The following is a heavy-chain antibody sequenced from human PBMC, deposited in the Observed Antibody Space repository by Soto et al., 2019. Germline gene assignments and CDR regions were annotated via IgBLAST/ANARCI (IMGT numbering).Heavy chain of an antibody. D-gene: IGHD5-18*01. CDR3: ATDREDTAMEDAAFDI. V-gene: IGHV3-30-3*01. CDR2: ISYDGSNK. Sequence: QVQLVESGGGVVQPGRSLRLSCAASGFTFSSYAMHWVRQAPGKGLEWVAVISYDGSNKYYADSVKGRFTISRDNSENTLYLQMNSLRAEDTAVYYCATDREDTAMEDAAFDIWGQGTMVTVSS. J-gene: IGHJ3*02. CDR1: GFTFSSYA.